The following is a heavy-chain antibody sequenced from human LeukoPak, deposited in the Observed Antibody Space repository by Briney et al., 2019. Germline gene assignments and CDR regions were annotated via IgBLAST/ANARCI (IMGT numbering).Heavy chain of an antibody. CDR2: ISGSGGST. D-gene: IGHD1-26*01. Sequence: PGGSLRLSCAASGFTFSSYAMSWVRQAPGKGLEWVSAISGSGGSTYYADSVKGRFTISRDNSKNTLYLQMNSLRAEDTAVYYCARVRQSYWGGNAFDIWGQGTMVTVSS. J-gene: IGHJ3*02. V-gene: IGHV3-23*01. CDR1: GFTFSSYA. CDR3: ARVRQSYWGGNAFDI.